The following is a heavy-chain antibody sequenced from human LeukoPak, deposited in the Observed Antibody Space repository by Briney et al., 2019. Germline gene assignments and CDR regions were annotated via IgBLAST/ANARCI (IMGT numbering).Heavy chain of an antibody. D-gene: IGHD5-12*01. CDR1: GFTLGSYA. CDR2: ISGGGGTT. V-gene: IGHV3-23*01. Sequence: GGSLRLSCAPSGFTLGSYAMNWVRQAPGKGLEWVSAISGGGGTTYYADSVKGRFTISRDNSKNKLFLQMNSLRAEDAAVYYCAKDREGLSSGYDLEYFDYWGQGTLVTVSS. J-gene: IGHJ4*02. CDR3: AKDREGLSSGYDLEYFDY.